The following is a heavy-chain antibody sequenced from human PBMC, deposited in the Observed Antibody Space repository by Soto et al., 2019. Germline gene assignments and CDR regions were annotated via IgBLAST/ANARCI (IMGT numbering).Heavy chain of an antibody. CDR3: ARDGGLCTNGVCPVYYYYGMDV. CDR1: GGSISSGEYY. J-gene: IGHJ6*02. V-gene: IGHV4-30-4*01. D-gene: IGHD2-8*01. CDR2: IYYSGTT. Sequence: SETLSLTCTVSGGSISSGEYYWSWIRQPPGEGLEWIGNIYYSGTTYNNPSLKRRVTISVDTSNNQFSLKLSSVTAADTAVYYCARDGGLCTNGVCPVYYYYGMDVWGQGTTVTVS.